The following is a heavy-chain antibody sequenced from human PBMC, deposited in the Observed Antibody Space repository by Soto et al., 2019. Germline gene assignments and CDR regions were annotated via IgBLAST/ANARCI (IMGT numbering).Heavy chain of an antibody. CDR2: IYPGDSDT. CDR3: ARDGVSSTEYTWNYGTYFDY. V-gene: IGHV5-51*01. Sequence: PGESQKIACKGSGYSFTTYWMGWVRQMPGTGLEWMGIIYPGDSDTRYSPSFQGQVTISADKSITTAYLQMNSLRPDDTAMYYCARDGVSSTEYTWNYGTYFDYWGQGALVTVSS. D-gene: IGHD1-7*01. CDR1: GYSFTTYW. J-gene: IGHJ4*02.